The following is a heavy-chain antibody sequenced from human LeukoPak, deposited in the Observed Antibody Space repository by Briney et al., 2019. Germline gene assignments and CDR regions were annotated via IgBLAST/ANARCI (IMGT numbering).Heavy chain of an antibody. Sequence: GGSLRLSCGASGFPFSSYWMHWVRQVPGKGLVWVSRINSDGSSTTQADSVKGRFTISRDNSKNTLYLQMNSLRAEDTAVYYCANKPRDDYYDSSGLDYWGQGTLVTVSS. CDR3: ANKPRDDYYDSSGLDY. CDR2: INSDGSST. V-gene: IGHV3-74*01. D-gene: IGHD3-22*01. CDR1: GFPFSSYW. J-gene: IGHJ4*02.